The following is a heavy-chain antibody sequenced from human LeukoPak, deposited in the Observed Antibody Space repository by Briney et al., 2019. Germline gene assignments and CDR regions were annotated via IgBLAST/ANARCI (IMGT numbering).Heavy chain of an antibody. CDR3: TRDIVGSNY. Sequence: GGSLRLSCAASGFTFSGSAMHWVRQASGKGLEWVGRIRSKANNYATAYVASVKGRITISRDDSKNTAYLQMNSLKTEDTAVYYCTRDIVGSNYWGQGTLVTVSS. CDR1: GFTFSGSA. J-gene: IGHJ4*02. V-gene: IGHV3-73*01. D-gene: IGHD5-12*01. CDR2: IRSKANNYAT.